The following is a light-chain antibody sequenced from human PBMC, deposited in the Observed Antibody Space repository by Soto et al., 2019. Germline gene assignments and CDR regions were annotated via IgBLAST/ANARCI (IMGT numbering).Light chain of an antibody. J-gene: IGKJ4*01. CDR2: DTS. Sequence: EVVMTQSPATLSVSPGDRATLSCRASQSVHNNLAWYQQKPGQAPRLLIFDTSTRATDIPIRFTGGGSGTEFTLTISSLQSEDSAVCYCQQYEIWPLTFGGGTKVEIK. CDR1: QSVHNN. V-gene: IGKV3-15*01. CDR3: QQYEIWPLT.